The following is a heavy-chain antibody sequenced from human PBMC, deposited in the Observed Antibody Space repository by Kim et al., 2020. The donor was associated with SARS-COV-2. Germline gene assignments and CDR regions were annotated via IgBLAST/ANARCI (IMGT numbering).Heavy chain of an antibody. CDR1: GFTLSTYD. CDR3: VKRDSHYYFDY. D-gene: IGHD4-4*01. CDR2: IGASTAGT. Sequence: GGSLRLSCAASGFTLSTYDMSWVRQAPGKGLVWVSTIGASTAGTFYAESVRGRFTISRDNSKNTLYLQMNTLRAEDTALYYCVKRDSHYYFDYWGQGTLV. J-gene: IGHJ4*02. V-gene: IGHV3-23*01.